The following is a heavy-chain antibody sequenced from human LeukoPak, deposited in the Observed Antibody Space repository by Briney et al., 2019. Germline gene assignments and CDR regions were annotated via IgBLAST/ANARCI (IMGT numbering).Heavy chain of an antibody. V-gene: IGHV3-30*03. Sequence: GGSLRLSCAASGFTFSSYSINWVRQAPGKGLEWVAVISYDGSNKYYADSVKGRFTISRDNSKNTLYLQMNSLRAEDTAVYYCARASIAAPLEYWGQGTLVTVSS. CDR3: ARASIAAPLEY. CDR1: GFTFSSYS. J-gene: IGHJ4*02. CDR2: ISYDGSNK. D-gene: IGHD6-6*01.